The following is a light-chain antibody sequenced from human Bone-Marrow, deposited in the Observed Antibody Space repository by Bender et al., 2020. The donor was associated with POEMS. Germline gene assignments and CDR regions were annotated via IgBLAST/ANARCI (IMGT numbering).Light chain of an antibody. CDR2: KDT. CDR3: LSADSSDTSWV. Sequence: SYELTQPPSVSLSPGQTARISCSGDALPRQYAFWYQQKPGRAPVLMIHKDTERPSGVPERFSGSSSGTTATLTISGVQPEDEAHYYCLSADSSDTSWVFGSGTKVTVL. V-gene: IGLV3-25*03. CDR1: ALPRQY. J-gene: IGLJ1*01.